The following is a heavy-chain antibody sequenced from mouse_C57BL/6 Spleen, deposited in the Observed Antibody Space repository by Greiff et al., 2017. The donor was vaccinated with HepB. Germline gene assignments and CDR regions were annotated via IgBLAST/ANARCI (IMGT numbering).Heavy chain of an antibody. J-gene: IGHJ4*01. CDR1: GFSLTSYG. Sequence: VQGVESGPGLVAPSQSLSITCTVSGFSLTSYGVHWVRQPPGKGLEWLVVIWSDGSTTYNSALKSRLSISKDNSKSQVFLKMNSLQTDDTAMYYCARPLKPYYYAMDYWGQGTSVTVSS. CDR2: IWSDGST. V-gene: IGHV2-6*03. CDR3: ARPLKPYYYAMDY.